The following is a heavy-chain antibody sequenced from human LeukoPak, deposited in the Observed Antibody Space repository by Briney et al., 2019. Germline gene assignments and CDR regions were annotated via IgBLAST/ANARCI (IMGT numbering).Heavy chain of an antibody. V-gene: IGHV3-30-3*01. J-gene: IGHJ4*02. CDR2: ISYDGSDK. Sequence: GGSLRLSCAASEFTFSSYWMSWVRQAPGKGLEWVAVISYDGSDKYYADSVKGRFTISRDNSKSTLFLQMNSLRPEDTAVYYCARDGPFYDYWGQGTLVTVSS. CDR1: EFTFSSYW. D-gene: IGHD2/OR15-2a*01. CDR3: ARDGPFYDY.